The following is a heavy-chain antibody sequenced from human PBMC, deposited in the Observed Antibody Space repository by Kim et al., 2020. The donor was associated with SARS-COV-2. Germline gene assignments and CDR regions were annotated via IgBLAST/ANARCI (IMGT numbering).Heavy chain of an antibody. CDR2: IYSGGSST. J-gene: IGHJ6*02. Sequence: GGSLRLSCAASGFTFSSYAMSWVRQAPGKGLEWVSVIYSGGSSTYYADSVKGRFTISRDNSKNTLYLQMNSLRAEDTAVYYCAKGGAKLWFGEEAGYYGMDVWGQGTTVTVSS. CDR1: GFTFSSYA. V-gene: IGHV3-23*03. D-gene: IGHD3-10*01. CDR3: AKGGAKLWFGEEAGYYGMDV.